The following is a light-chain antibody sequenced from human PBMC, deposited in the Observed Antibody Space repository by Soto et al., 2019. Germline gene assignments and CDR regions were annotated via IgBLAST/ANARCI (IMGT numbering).Light chain of an antibody. CDR3: QQYGSSPQT. J-gene: IGKJ1*01. CDR2: GAS. CDR1: QGVATT. Sequence: EIARTQSGPSVSVSPMLSVTLSCRASQGVATTLAWYRQKPGQAPRLLIYGASNRATGIPDRFSGSGSGTDYTFTISRLETEDFAVYYCQQYGSSPQTFGQGTKVDIK. V-gene: IGKV3-20*01.